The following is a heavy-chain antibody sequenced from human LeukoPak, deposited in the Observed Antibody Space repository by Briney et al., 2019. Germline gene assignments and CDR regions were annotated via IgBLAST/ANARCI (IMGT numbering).Heavy chain of an antibody. Sequence: GGSLRLSCAASRLPFNTYSMHWVRQAPGRGLEWVAVISSDGGNQYYADSVKGRFTISRDNSKNTLYFQMNSLRAEDTAVYYCARERWLVPNWIDSWGQGTLVTVSS. CDR3: ARERWLVPNWIDS. CDR1: RLPFNTYS. CDR2: ISSDGGNQ. J-gene: IGHJ5*01. V-gene: IGHV3-30*04. D-gene: IGHD6-19*01.